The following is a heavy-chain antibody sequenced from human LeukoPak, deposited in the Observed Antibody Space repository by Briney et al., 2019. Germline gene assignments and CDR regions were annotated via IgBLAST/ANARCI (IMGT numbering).Heavy chain of an antibody. J-gene: IGHJ3*02. CDR1: GYTFTTYG. Sequence: ASVRVSCKASGYTFTTYGISWVRQAPGQGLEWMGWISAYNGNTNYAQKLQGRVTMTTDTSTSTAYMELRSLRSDDTAVYYCARTTVTTSNDAFDIWGQGTMVTVSS. D-gene: IGHD4-17*01. CDR3: ARTTVTTSNDAFDI. CDR2: ISAYNGNT. V-gene: IGHV1-18*01.